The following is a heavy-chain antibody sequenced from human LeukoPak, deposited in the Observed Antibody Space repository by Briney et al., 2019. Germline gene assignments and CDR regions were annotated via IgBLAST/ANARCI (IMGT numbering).Heavy chain of an antibody. CDR1: GFTFSSYG. J-gene: IGHJ4*02. Sequence: GGSLRLSCAASGFTFSSYGMHWVRQAPGKGLEWVAFISYDGNSKYFADSVKGRFTISRDNSKNTLYLQMNSLRAEDTAVYYCANDRGWYFDYWGQGTLVTVSS. CDR2: ISYDGNSK. CDR3: ANDRGWYFDY. V-gene: IGHV3-30*18. D-gene: IGHD6-19*01.